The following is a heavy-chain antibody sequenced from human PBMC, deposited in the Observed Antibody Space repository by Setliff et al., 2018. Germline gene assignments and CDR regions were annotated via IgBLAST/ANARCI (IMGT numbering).Heavy chain of an antibody. J-gene: IGHJ6*03. Sequence: PSETLSLTCTVSDDSISSRHYYWSWIRQPAGKGLEWVGQIYTSWSTNYNPSLKGRATLSIDASKRQFSLSLTSVTAEDTAVYYCARMSGFQYIDVWDKGTTVTVSS. V-gene: IGHV4-61*09. CDR1: DDSISSRHYY. CDR2: IYTSWST. CDR3: ARMSGFQYIDV. D-gene: IGHD3-3*01.